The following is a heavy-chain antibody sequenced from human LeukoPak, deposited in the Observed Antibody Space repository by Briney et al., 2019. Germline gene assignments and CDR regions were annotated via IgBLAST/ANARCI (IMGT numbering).Heavy chain of an antibody. V-gene: IGHV4-39*01. D-gene: IGHD2-15*01. Sequence: SETLSLTCTVSGGSISSSSYYWGWIRQPPGKGLEWIGSIYYSGSTYYNPSLKSRVTISVDTSKNQFSLKLSSVTAADTAVYYCARSRQDPIVVVVAATRWFDPWGQGTLVTASS. CDR2: IYYSGST. CDR3: ARSRQDPIVVVVAATRWFDP. J-gene: IGHJ5*02. CDR1: GGSISSSSYY.